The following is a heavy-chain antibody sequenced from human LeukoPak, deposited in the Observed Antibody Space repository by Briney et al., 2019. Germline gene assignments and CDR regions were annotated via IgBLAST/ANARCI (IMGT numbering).Heavy chain of an antibody. J-gene: IGHJ4*02. CDR2: INTDGSTT. D-gene: IGHD5-24*01. Sequence: GGSLRLSCVASGFTFSSYWMHWVRQAPGKGLVWVSRINTDGSTTSYADSVKGRFTISRDNARNTLYLQMNSLRADDTAVYYCARGEMVQVYWGQGTLVTVSS. V-gene: IGHV3-74*01. CDR3: ARGEMVQVY. CDR1: GFTFSSYW.